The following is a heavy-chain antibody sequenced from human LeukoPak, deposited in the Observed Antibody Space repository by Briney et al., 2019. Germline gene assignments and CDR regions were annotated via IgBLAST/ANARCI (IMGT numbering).Heavy chain of an antibody. V-gene: IGHV4-34*01. Sequence: SETLALTCAVYGGSFSGYYWSWIRQPPGKGLEWIGEINHSGSTNYNPSLKSRVTISVDTSKNQFSLKLCSVTAADTAVYYCAREHDYGDSRGFDYWGQGTLVTVSS. CDR2: INHSGST. CDR1: GGSFSGYY. J-gene: IGHJ4*02. D-gene: IGHD4-17*01. CDR3: AREHDYGDSRGFDY.